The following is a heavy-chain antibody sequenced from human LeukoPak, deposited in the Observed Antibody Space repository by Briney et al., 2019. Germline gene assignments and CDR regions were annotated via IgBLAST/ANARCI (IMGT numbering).Heavy chain of an antibody. CDR2: INPSGGST. CDR1: GYTFTTYY. D-gene: IGHD1-26*01. J-gene: IGHJ4*02. V-gene: IGHV1-46*01. Sequence: ASVKVSCKASGYTFTTYYMHWVRQAPGQGLEWMGIINPSGGSTTYAQNFQGRVTMTRDTSTSAVYMEVSSLRSEDTAVYYCAADRVVGASPPSWENYWGQGTLVTVSS. CDR3: AADRVVGASPPSWENY.